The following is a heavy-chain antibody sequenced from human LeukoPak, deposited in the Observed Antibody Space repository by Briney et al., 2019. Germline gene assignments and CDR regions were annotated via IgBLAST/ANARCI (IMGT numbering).Heavy chain of an antibody. Sequence: PGGSLRLSCAASGFTFSSYWMHWVRQAPGKGLVWVSRINSDGSSTSYADSVKGRFTISRDNAKNTLYLQMNSLRAEDSAVYYCARSPVVDWYFDLWGRGTLVTVSS. D-gene: IGHD2-15*01. CDR2: INSDGSST. V-gene: IGHV3-74*01. J-gene: IGHJ2*01. CDR1: GFTFSSYW. CDR3: ARSPVVDWYFDL.